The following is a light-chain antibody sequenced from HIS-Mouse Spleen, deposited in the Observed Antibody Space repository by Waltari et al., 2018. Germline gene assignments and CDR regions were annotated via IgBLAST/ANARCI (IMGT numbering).Light chain of an antibody. CDR3: NARDSSGNHLV. V-gene: IGLV3-19*01. J-gene: IGLJ3*02. CDR2: GKN. CDR1: IPGSSY. Sequence: SSELTQDPAVSLPLGQTVRITCQGDIPGSSYSSWYQQKPGQAPVLVIYGKNNRPSGIPDRFSGSSSGNTASLTITGAQAEDEADYYCNARDSSGNHLVFGGGTKLTVL.